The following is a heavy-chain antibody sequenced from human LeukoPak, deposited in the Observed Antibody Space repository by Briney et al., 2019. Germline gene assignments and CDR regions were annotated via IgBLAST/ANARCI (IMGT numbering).Heavy chain of an antibody. Sequence: SGTLSLTCAVSGGSISSSNWWSWIRQPPGKGLEWIGEIYHSGSTNYNPSLKSRVTIPVDKSKNQFSLKLSSVTAADTAVYYCAREVGATTSYFDYWGQGTLVTVSS. V-gene: IGHV4-4*02. J-gene: IGHJ4*02. D-gene: IGHD1-26*01. CDR2: IYHSGST. CDR1: GGSISSSNW. CDR3: AREVGATTSYFDY.